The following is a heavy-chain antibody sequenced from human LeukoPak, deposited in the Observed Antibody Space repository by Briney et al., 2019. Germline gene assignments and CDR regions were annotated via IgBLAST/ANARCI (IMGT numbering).Heavy chain of an antibody. D-gene: IGHD2-2*01. CDR2: IWPNGGSK. V-gene: IGHV1-2*02. J-gene: IGHJ6*02. CDR1: GYTFIGYD. Sequence: ASLRLSCTTSGYTFIGYDMHWVRQAPGQGLEWMRGIWPNGGSKNYAESVQGRVTITRDKSISTAYMELSRLRSDDTAVYYCARHAQIMTGQVVAVPAEVMDVWGQVTT. CDR3: ARHAQIMTGQVVAVPAEVMDV.